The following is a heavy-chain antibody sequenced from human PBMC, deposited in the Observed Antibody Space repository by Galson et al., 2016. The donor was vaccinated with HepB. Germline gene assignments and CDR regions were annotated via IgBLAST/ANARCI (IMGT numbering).Heavy chain of an antibody. CDR3: AKVVGTATYGYLQY. V-gene: IGHV3-23*01. J-gene: IGHJ1*01. CDR1: GFSFSSYA. CDR2: IDTSAGST. Sequence: SLRLSCAASGFSFSSYAMSWVRQGPGKGLEWVSAIDTSAGSTYYADSVQGRFTISRDNSKNTLYLQVNSLRVEDTAVYYCAKVVGTATYGYLQYWGQGTLVSVPS. D-gene: IGHD1-26*01.